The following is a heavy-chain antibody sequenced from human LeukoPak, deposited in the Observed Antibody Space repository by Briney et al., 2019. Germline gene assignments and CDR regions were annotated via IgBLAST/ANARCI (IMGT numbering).Heavy chain of an antibody. CDR2: INPNSGGT. Sequence: ASVKVSCKASGYTFTGYYMHWVRQAPGQGLEWMGWINPNSGGTKYAQKFQGRVTMTRDTSISTAYMELSRLRSDDTAVYYCARDLGSIFGVVMKRWGQGTLVTASS. V-gene: IGHV1-2*02. CDR1: GYTFTGYY. J-gene: IGHJ4*02. D-gene: IGHD3-3*02. CDR3: ARDLGSIFGVVMKR.